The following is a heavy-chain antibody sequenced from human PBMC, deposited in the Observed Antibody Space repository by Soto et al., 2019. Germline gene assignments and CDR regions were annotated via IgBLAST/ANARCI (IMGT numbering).Heavy chain of an antibody. Sequence: QGQLVESGGGVVQPGTSLRLSCEASGFIFSRYGMHWVRQAPGKGLEWEAVISYDGSNKYYAESVKGRFIISRDKSENTLYLQMNSLRAEDTAVYYCAKDLGSGKPYYYYAMDVWGQGTTVTVSS. J-gene: IGHJ6*02. V-gene: IGHV3-30*18. CDR3: AKDLGSGKPYYYYAMDV. D-gene: IGHD3-10*01. CDR2: ISYDGSNK. CDR1: GFIFSRYG.